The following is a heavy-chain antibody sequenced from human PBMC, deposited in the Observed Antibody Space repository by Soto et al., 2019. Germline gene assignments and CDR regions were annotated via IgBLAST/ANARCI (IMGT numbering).Heavy chain of an antibody. Sequence: APVKVSRKASGYTNTIYVISWLRQAPGQGLEWMGWISAYNGNTNYAQKLQGRVTMTTDTSTSTAYMAVRRLRSSDAAVYVCVREVEGYCSGGSCYGYWGQRTLVTVSS. D-gene: IGHD2-15*01. V-gene: IGHV1-18*01. CDR2: ISAYNGNT. CDR1: GYTNTIYV. CDR3: VREVEGYCSGGSCYGY. J-gene: IGHJ4*03.